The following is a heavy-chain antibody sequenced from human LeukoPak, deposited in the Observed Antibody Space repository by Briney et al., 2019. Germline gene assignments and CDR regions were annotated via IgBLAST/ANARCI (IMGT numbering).Heavy chain of an antibody. D-gene: IGHD2-2*01. CDR3: ARARYCSTTRCNYMDV. Sequence: PGGSLRLSCAASGFTFTTYWMTWVRQAPGKGLKWVANIKQDGSEQHYVDSVKGRFTVSRDNAKNSVSLQMNSLRAEDTAVYYCARARYCSTTRCNYMDVWGKGTTVSVSS. CDR1: GFTFTTYW. CDR2: IKQDGSEQ. J-gene: IGHJ6*03. V-gene: IGHV3-7*01.